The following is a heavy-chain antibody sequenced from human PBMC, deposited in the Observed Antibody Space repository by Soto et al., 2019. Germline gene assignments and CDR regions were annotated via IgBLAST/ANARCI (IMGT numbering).Heavy chain of an antibody. CDR2: IWYDGSNK. V-gene: IGHV3-33*01. Sequence: QVQLVESGGGVVQPGRSLRLSCAASGFTFSSYGMHWVRQAPGKGLERVAVIWYDGSNKYYADSVKGRFTISRDNSKNTLYLQMNSLRAEDTAVYYCARERKGYFDYWGQGTLVTVSS. CDR1: GFTFSSYG. CDR3: ARERKGYFDY. J-gene: IGHJ4*02.